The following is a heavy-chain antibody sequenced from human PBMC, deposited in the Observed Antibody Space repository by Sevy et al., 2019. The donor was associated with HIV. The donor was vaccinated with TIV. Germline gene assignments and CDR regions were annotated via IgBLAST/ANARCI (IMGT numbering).Heavy chain of an antibody. D-gene: IGHD5-18*01. Sequence: GGSLRLSCAASGFTFSSYSMNWVRQAPGKGLEWVSSISSSSYIYYADSVKGRFTISRDNAKNSLYLQMNSLRAEDTAVYYCARTSEDTAMVKPGYYYYGMDVWGQRTTVTVSS. CDR2: ISSSSYI. CDR3: ARTSEDTAMVKPGYYYYGMDV. V-gene: IGHV3-21*01. J-gene: IGHJ6*02. CDR1: GFTFSSYS.